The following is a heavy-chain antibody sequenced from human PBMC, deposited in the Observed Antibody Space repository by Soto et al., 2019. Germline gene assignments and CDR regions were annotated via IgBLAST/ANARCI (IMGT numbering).Heavy chain of an antibody. Sequence: EMQLLESGGGLVQPGGSLGLSCAASGFTFSSYARNWVGQPPGKGLEGVSAISGSGDSTYYADSVKGRFTISRDNSINRLYLQMNSLRSEDTAVYYCAHPRGYGVFDAYDIWGQGAMVTVSS. V-gene: IGHV3-23*01. CDR1: GFTFSSYA. D-gene: IGHD4-17*01. J-gene: IGHJ3*02. CDR3: AHPRGYGVFDAYDI. CDR2: ISGSGDST.